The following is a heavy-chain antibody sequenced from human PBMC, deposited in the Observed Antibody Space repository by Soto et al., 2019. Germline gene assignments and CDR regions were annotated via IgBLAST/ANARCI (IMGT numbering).Heavy chain of an antibody. Sequence: SETLSLTCAVYGGSFSGYYWSWIRQPPGKGLEWIGEINHSGSTNYNPSLKSRVTISVDTSKNQLSLKLSSVTAADTAVYYCARNAVADAFDIWGQGTMVTVSS. J-gene: IGHJ3*02. CDR1: GGSFSGYY. CDR3: ARNAVADAFDI. V-gene: IGHV4-34*01. CDR2: INHSGST. D-gene: IGHD6-19*01.